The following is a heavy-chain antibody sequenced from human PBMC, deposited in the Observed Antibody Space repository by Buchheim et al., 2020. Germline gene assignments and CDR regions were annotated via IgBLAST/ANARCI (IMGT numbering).Heavy chain of an antibody. CDR2: LNQDGSEK. Sequence: EVQLVESGGGLVQPGGSLRLSCAASGFTFSSYWMSWVRQAPGKGLEWMAVLNQDGSEKYYVDSVKGRVPISGDNAKHSVFLQMHSLRVEDTAVYYCAITVDGTGSPIDYWGHGTL. CDR3: AITVDGTGSPIDY. D-gene: IGHD6-19*01. J-gene: IGHJ4*01. CDR1: GFTFSSYW. V-gene: IGHV3-7*01.